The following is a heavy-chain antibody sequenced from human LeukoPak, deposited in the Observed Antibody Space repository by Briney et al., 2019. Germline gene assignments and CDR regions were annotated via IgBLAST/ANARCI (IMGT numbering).Heavy chain of an antibody. CDR1: GYTFTSYG. D-gene: IGHD6-13*01. CDR2: INAGDGNT. J-gene: IGHJ4*02. V-gene: IGHV1-3*01. CDR3: ARDWGKAVAGNAV. Sequence: ASVKVYCKASGYTFTSYGMHWVSQAPGQRLEWMGWINAGDGNTKYSQKFQGRVTITRDTSASTAYMELSSLRSEDTAVYYCARDWGKAVAGNAVWGQGTLVTVSS.